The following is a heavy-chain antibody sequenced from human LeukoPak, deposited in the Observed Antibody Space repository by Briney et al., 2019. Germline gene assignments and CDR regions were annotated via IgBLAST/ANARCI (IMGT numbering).Heavy chain of an antibody. CDR1: GFNFMRYA. Sequence: GGSLRLSCAASGFNFMRYAMSWVRQAPGKGLEWVSAISGSGGSTYYADSVKGRFTISRDNSKNTLYLQMNSLRAEDTAVYYCAKDNWGASIAADGNDYWGQGTLVTVSS. CDR2: ISGSGGST. D-gene: IGHD6-13*01. V-gene: IGHV3-23*01. J-gene: IGHJ4*02. CDR3: AKDNWGASIAADGNDY.